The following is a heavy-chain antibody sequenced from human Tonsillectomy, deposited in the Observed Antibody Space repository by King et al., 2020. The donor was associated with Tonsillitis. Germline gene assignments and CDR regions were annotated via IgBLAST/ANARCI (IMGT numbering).Heavy chain of an antibody. CDR2: IYYSGST. CDR3: ATDSYDSSGYRGWFDP. CDR1: GGSISSYY. D-gene: IGHD3-22*01. V-gene: IGHV4-59*01. Sequence: QLQESGPGLVKPSETLSLTCTVSGGSISSYYWSWIRQPPGKGLEWIGYIYYSGSTNYNPSLKSRVTISVDTSKNQFSLKLSSVTAADTAVYYCATDSYDSSGYRGWFDPWGQGTLVTVSS. J-gene: IGHJ5*02.